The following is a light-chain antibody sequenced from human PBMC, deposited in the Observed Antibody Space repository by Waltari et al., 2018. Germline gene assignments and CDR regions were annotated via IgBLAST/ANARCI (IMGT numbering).Light chain of an antibody. Sequence: QSALTQPASVSGSPGQSITLSCTGSSSAVGSYDLVSWYQQHPGKAPKLLISEVSHRPSGVSTRFSGSKSGNTASLTISGLQAEDESDYYCSSHTTTSTLVIFGEGTKLTVL. CDR2: EVS. J-gene: IGLJ2*01. CDR1: SSAVGSYDL. V-gene: IGLV2-14*02. CDR3: SSHTTTSTLVI.